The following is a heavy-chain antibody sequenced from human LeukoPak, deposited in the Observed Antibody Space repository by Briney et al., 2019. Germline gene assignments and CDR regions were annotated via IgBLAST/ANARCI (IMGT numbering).Heavy chain of an antibody. D-gene: IGHD5-12*01. J-gene: IGHJ6*03. Sequence: GGSLRLSCAASGFTFSSYWMSWVRQAPGKGLEWVANIKQDGSEKYYVDSVRGRFTISRDNAKNSLYLQMNSLRAEDTAVYYCAREGDSGYDYYYYYYYMDVWGKGTTVTVSS. CDR3: AREGDSGYDYYYYYYYMDV. V-gene: IGHV3-7*01. CDR1: GFTFSSYW. CDR2: IKQDGSEK.